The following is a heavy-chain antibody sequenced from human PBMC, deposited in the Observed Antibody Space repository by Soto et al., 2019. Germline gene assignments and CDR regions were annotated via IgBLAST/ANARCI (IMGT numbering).Heavy chain of an antibody. V-gene: IGHV4-61*01. J-gene: IGHJ6*02. CDR1: GGSVSSGSYY. CDR2: IYYSGST. D-gene: IGHD3-22*01. Sequence: SETLSLTCTVSGGSVSSGSYYWSRIRQPPGEGLEWIGYIYYSGSTNYNPSLKSRVTISVDTSKNQCSLKLSSVTAADTAVYYCARDAPTRRYESSGYFELDYYGMEVWGQGTTVTVSS. CDR3: ARDAPTRRYESSGYFELDYYGMEV.